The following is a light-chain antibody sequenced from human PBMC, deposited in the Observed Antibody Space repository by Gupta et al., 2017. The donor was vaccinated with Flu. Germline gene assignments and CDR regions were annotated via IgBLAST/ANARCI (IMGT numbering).Light chain of an antibody. J-gene: IGKJ5*01. Sequence: DIQITQSPSSLSASVGDRVTIPCQTSQDISNYLNWYQQKPGKAPKLLIYDASNLETGVPSRFSGSGSGTDFTFTISRLQPEDIATYYCQQYDNLLAITFGQGTRLEIK. CDR2: DAS. CDR1: QDISNY. V-gene: IGKV1-33*01. CDR3: QQYDNLLAIT.